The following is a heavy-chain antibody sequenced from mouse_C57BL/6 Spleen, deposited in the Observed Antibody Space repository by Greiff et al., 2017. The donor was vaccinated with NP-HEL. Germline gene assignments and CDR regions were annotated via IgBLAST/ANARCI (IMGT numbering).Heavy chain of an antibody. CDR1: GFTFSDYG. CDR3: APYGNYDYAMDY. Sequence: EVMLVESGGGLVKPGGSLKLSCAASGFTFSDYGMHWVRQAPEKGLEWVAYISSGSSTIYYADTVKGRFTISRDNAKNTLFLQMTSLRSEDTAMYYCAPYGNYDYAMDYWGQGTSVTVSS. J-gene: IGHJ4*01. D-gene: IGHD2-1*01. CDR2: ISSGSSTI. V-gene: IGHV5-17*01.